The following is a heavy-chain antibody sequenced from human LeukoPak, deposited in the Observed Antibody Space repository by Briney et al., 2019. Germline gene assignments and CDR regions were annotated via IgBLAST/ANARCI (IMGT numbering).Heavy chain of an antibody. CDR2: IWYDGSNK. CDR1: GFTFSSYG. J-gene: IGHJ4*02. CDR3: ARDPYSSYDSYYFDY. V-gene: IGHV3-33*01. D-gene: IGHD5-12*01. Sequence: GRSLRLSCAASGFTFSSYGMHWVRQAPGKGLEWVAVIWYDGSNKYYADSVKGRFTISRDNSKNTLYLQMNSLRAEDTAVYYCARDPYSSYDSYYFDYWGQGTLVTVSS.